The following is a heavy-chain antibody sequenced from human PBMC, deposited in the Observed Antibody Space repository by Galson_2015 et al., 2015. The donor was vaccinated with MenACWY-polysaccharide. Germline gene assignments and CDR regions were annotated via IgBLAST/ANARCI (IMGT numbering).Heavy chain of an antibody. CDR1: GYSFTSYW. CDR3: ARLGSSSPRDYYYYYMDV. CDR2: IYPGDSDT. Sequence: QSGAEVKKPGESLKISCTGSGYSFTSYWIGWVRQMPGKGLEWMGIIYPGDSDTRYSPSFQGQVTISADKSISTAYLQWSSLKASDTAMYYCARLGSSSPRDYYYYYMDVWGKGTTVTVSS. D-gene: IGHD6-6*01. J-gene: IGHJ6*03. V-gene: IGHV5-51*01.